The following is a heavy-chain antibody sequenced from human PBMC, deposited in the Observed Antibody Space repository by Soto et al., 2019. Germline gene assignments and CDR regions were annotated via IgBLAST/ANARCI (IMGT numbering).Heavy chain of an antibody. V-gene: IGHV3-23*01. D-gene: IGHD1-26*01. J-gene: IGHJ3*02. Sequence: GGSLRLSCAASGFTFSSYAMSWVRQAPGKGLEWVSAISGSGGDTYYADSVKGRFTISRDSSKNTLYLQMNSLRAEDTAIYYCAKDFMGAWNAFAIWGQGTRVTVSS. CDR3: AKDFMGAWNAFAI. CDR2: ISGSGGDT. CDR1: GFTFSSYA.